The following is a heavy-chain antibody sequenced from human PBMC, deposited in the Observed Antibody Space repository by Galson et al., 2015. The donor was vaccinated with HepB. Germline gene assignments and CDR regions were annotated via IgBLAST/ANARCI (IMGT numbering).Heavy chain of an antibody. CDR2: ISYDGSNK. CDR1: GFTFSSYA. D-gene: IGHD1-26*01. Sequence: SLRLSCAASGFTFSSYAMHWVLQAPGKGLEWVAVISYDGSNKYYADSVKGRFTISRDNSKNTLYLQMNSLRAEDTAVYYCARDGRVGYYFDYWGQGTQVTVSS. CDR3: ARDGRVGYYFDY. J-gene: IGHJ4*02. V-gene: IGHV3-30-3*01.